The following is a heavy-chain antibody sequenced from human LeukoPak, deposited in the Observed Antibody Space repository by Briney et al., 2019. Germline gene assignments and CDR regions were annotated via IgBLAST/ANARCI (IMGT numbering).Heavy chain of an antibody. CDR3: ARDPRIAAPYYFDY. CDR2: ISSSGSTI. Sequence: GGSLRLSCAASGFTFSSYEMNWVRQAPGKGLEWVSYISSSGSTIYYADSVKGRFTISRDNAKNSLYLQMNSLRAEDTAVYYCARDPRIAAPYYFDYWGQGTLVTVSS. CDR1: GFTFSSYE. D-gene: IGHD6-13*01. J-gene: IGHJ4*02. V-gene: IGHV3-48*03.